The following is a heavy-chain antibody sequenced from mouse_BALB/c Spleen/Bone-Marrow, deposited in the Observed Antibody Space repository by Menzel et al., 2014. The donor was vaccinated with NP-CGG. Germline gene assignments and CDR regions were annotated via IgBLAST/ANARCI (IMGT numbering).Heavy chain of an antibody. CDR2: ILPGSDTS. J-gene: IGHJ4*01. Sequence: QVQLQQSGAELMKPGASVKISCKATGYTFSSYWIEWVKQRPGHGLEWIGEILPGSDTSNYNEKFKGKATFTADTSSNTAYMQLSSLTSEDSAVYYCARDGYSSLAMDYWGQGTSVTVSS. D-gene: IGHD2-3*01. V-gene: IGHV1-9*01. CDR1: GYTFSSYW. CDR3: ARDGYSSLAMDY.